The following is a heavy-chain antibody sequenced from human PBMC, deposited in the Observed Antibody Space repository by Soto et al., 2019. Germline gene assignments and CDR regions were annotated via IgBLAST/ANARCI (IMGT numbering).Heavy chain of an antibody. J-gene: IGHJ6*02. CDR3: AREAIVAGATTGMDV. D-gene: IGHD1-26*01. CDR1: GSTITTFF. Sequence: AASVKVSCKTSGSTITTFFMHWVRQAPGQSLEWMGVINPVHPAGRSTTYAQKFQGRATITTDTSTSTVYMELSRLRSDDTAVYYCAREAIVAGATTGMDVWGQGTTVTVSS. CDR2: INPVHPAGRST. V-gene: IGHV1-46*01.